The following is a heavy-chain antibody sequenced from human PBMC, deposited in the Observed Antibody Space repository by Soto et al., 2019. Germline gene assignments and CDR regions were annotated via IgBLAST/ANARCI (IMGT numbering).Heavy chain of an antibody. V-gene: IGHV6-1*01. CDR1: GDSVSSNSAA. CDR3: ASGGAPGSRYYYDGLDV. CDR2: TYYRSKWYN. J-gene: IGHJ6*02. Sequence: PSQTLSLPCAISGDSVSSNSAAWNWIRQSPSRGLEWLGRTYYRSKWYNDYAVSVKSRITINPDTSKNQFSLQLNSVTPEDTAVYYCASGGAPGSRYYYDGLDVWGQGTTVTVSS. D-gene: IGHD3-10*01.